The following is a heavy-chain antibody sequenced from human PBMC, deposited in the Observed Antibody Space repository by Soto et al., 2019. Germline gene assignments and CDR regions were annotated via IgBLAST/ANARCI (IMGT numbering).Heavy chain of an antibody. CDR3: AKDQTGRKKGYYFDY. V-gene: IGHV3-23*01. J-gene: IGHJ4*02. CDR1: GFTFSSYA. CDR2: ISGSGGST. Sequence: PGGSLRLSCAASGFTFSSYAMSWVRQAPGKGLEWVSAISGSGGSTYYADSVKGRFTISRDNSKNTLYLQMNSLRAEDTAVYYCAKDQTGRKKGYYFDYWGQGTLVTVSS.